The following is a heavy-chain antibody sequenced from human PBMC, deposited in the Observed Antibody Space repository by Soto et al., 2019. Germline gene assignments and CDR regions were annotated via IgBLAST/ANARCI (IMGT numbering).Heavy chain of an antibody. Sequence: DVHLVESGGGLVQPGGSLKLSCAVSGFTFSHYTMHWFRQAPGRRLEYVSAISSDGGTTYYADSVRGRFTISRDNSKNTLYLQMGSLRSEDTGLYHCARAEAVTIGFTIHYFFDFWGRGTLVTVSS. CDR3: ARAEAVTIGFTIHYFFDF. V-gene: IGHV3-64*07. CDR1: GFTFSHYT. J-gene: IGHJ4*02. CDR2: ISSDGGTT. D-gene: IGHD4-17*01.